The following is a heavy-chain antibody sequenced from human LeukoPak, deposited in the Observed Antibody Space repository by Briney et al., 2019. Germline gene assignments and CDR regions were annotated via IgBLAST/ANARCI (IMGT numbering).Heavy chain of an antibody. J-gene: IGHJ3*02. V-gene: IGHV3-7*01. CDR2: IRGDGSVK. D-gene: IGHD3-22*01. Sequence: GGSLRLSCEASGFMFSKYWMTWVRQAPGKGLEWVANIRGDGSVKYLLDSVKGRFSISRDNAKNSLPLEMNNLRAEDTAVYHCSRDANYYDSSRHYFDAFDIWGRGTMVTVSS. CDR3: SRDANYYDSSRHYFDAFDI. CDR1: GFMFSKYW.